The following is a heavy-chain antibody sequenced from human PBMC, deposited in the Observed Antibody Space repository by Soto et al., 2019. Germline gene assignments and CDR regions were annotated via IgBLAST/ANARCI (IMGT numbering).Heavy chain of an antibody. Sequence: SETLSLTCTVSGGSISSGGYYWSWLRQHPGKGLEWIGYIYYSGTSYYNPSLKSRVTISVDTSKNQFSLKLSSVTAADTAVYYCARLVDPGHFDYWGQGTLVTVSS. CDR2: IYYSGTS. D-gene: IGHD2-2*01. J-gene: IGHJ4*02. CDR3: ARLVDPGHFDY. CDR1: GGSISSGGYY. V-gene: IGHV4-31*03.